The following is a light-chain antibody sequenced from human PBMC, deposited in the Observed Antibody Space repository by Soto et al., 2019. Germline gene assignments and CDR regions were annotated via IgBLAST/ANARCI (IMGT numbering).Light chain of an antibody. V-gene: IGKV3-20*01. CDR3: QQYGSAPLT. J-gene: IGKJ2*01. CDR1: QSVSSSF. Sequence: EIVLTQSPGTLSLSPGERATLSCRARQSVSSSFLAWYQQKPGQAPRLLIYGASSRATGIPDRFSGSGSGTDVTLTSTRLEPEDYAVYYCQQYGSAPLTFGQGTKLEIK. CDR2: GAS.